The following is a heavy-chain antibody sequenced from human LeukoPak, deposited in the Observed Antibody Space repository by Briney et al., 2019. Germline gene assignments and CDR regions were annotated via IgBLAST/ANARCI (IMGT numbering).Heavy chain of an antibody. CDR3: ATASGRFSPIDY. J-gene: IGHJ4*02. D-gene: IGHD3-10*01. CDR2: INPNSGAT. V-gene: IGHV1-2*04. CDR1: GDTFTDYY. Sequence: GASVKVSCKASGDTFTDYYIHWVRQAPGQGLEWMGWINPNSGATNYAQKFQGWVTMTRDTSISTAYMELSTLRSDDTAVYYCATASGRFSPIDYWGQGALVTVSS.